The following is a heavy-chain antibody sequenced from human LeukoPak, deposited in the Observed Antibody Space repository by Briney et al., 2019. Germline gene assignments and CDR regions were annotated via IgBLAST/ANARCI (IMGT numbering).Heavy chain of an antibody. CDR3: ATDLALGAITFGGEIVSFSMY. CDR1: GYTLSELA. J-gene: IGHJ1*01. D-gene: IGHD3-16*02. Sequence: ASVKVSCKVSGYTLSELAIHWVRQAPGKGPEWMGGLDREDGEAHYAQKFQGRATMTEDTSTDTAYMELRRLRFDDTAVYYCATDLALGAITFGGEIVSFSMYWGQGSLVTVAS. V-gene: IGHV1-24*01. CDR2: LDREDGEA.